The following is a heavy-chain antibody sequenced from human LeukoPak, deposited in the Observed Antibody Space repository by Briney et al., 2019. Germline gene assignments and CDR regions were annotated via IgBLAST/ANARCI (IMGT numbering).Heavy chain of an antibody. CDR3: AKGHHDYGDYYDY. Sequence: GSLRLSCAASGFTFSSYAMSWVRQAPGKGLEWVSAISGSGGSTYYADSVKGRFTISRDNSKNTLYLQMTSLRAEDTAVYYCAKGHHDYGDYYDYWGQGTLVTVSS. D-gene: IGHD4-17*01. V-gene: IGHV3-23*01. CDR2: ISGSGGST. CDR1: GFTFSSYA. J-gene: IGHJ4*02.